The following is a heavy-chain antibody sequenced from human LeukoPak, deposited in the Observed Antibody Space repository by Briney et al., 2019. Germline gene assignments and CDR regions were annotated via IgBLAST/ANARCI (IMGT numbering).Heavy chain of an antibody. V-gene: IGHV3-9*01. J-gene: IGHJ4*02. Sequence: GRSLRLSCAASGFKFDDYSMHWVRQAPGKGLEWVSGISWNNGSIIYADSVKGRFTISRDNAKNSLYLQMNSLRAEDTAVYYCAKDQWLLHEDWGQGTLVTVSS. D-gene: IGHD6-19*01. CDR2: ISWNNGSI. CDR1: GFKFDDYS. CDR3: AKDQWLLHED.